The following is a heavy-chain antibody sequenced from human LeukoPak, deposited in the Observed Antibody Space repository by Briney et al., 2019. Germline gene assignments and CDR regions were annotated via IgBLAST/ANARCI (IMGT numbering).Heavy chain of an antibody. CDR1: GDSMSGHW. CDR2: FFSTGMA. J-gene: IGHJ6*03. CDR3: AKYITLPHARHYMDV. V-gene: IGHV4-59*11. D-gene: IGHD3-16*01. Sequence: SETLSLTCTVSGDSMSGHWWSWVRQPPGKGLEWIAHFFSTGMAYYNPSLMSRVSISVDTSNNQFSLTLSSLTAADTAVYFCAKYITLPHARHYMDVWGKGTTVAVSS.